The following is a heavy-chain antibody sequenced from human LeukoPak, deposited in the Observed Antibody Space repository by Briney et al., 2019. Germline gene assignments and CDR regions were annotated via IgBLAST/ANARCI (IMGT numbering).Heavy chain of an antibody. D-gene: IGHD2-21*01. CDR2: IYTSGST. CDR3: ARGWIANRLYFDY. CDR1: GGSISSGSYY. J-gene: IGHJ4*02. V-gene: IGHV4-61*02. Sequence: SQTLSLTCTVSGGSISSGSYYWSWIRQPAGKGLEWIGRIYTSGSTNYNPSLKSRVTISVDTSKNQFSLKLSSVTAADTAVYYCARGWIANRLYFDYWGQGTLVTVSS.